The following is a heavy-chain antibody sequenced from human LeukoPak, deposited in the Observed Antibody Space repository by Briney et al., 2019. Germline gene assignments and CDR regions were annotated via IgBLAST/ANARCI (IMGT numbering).Heavy chain of an antibody. D-gene: IGHD6-13*01. CDR3: ARAHSSSWYGEYFDY. V-gene: IGHV4-59*01. J-gene: IGHJ4*02. CDR2: IYYSGST. Sequence: SETLSLTCTVSGGSISSYYLSWIRQPPGKGLEWIGYIYYSGSTNYNPSLKSRVTISVDTSKNQFSLKLSSVTAADTAVYYCARAHSSSWYGEYFDYWGQGTLVIVSS. CDR1: GGSISSYY.